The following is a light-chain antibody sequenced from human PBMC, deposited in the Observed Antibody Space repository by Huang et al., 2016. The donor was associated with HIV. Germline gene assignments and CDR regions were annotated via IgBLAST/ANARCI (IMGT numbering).Light chain of an antibody. CDR2: DAY. Sequence: DIQMTQSPSSLSASLGDKVTITCQASLDINNYLNWYQQKPGKVPKLLISDAYDLETGVPPRFRGSRSGTNFTLTVSSLQAEDIGTYYCQQYDTLPLTFGQGTNVEI. V-gene: IGKV1-33*01. CDR1: LDINNY. CDR3: QQYDTLPLT. J-gene: IGKJ1*01.